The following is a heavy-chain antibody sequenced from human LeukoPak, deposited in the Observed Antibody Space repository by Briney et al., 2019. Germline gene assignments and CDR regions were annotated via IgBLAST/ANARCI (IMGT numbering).Heavy chain of an antibody. Sequence: ASVKVSCKASGDTFNSYYMHWVRQAPGQGLEWMGIINPSGGTTNYAQKFQGRVTMTRDTSTSTVYMELSSLRSEDTAVYYCARGVELGYCNGGSCYFRGYFDYWGQGTLVTVSS. V-gene: IGHV1-46*02. CDR2: INPSGGTT. J-gene: IGHJ4*02. CDR1: GDTFNSYY. D-gene: IGHD2-15*01. CDR3: ARGVELGYCNGGSCYFRGYFDY.